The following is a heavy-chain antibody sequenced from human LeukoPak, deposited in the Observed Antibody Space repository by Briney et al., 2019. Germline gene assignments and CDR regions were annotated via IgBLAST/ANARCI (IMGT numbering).Heavy chain of an antibody. J-gene: IGHJ3*02. CDR2: IYPGDSDT. D-gene: IGHD2-2*01. CDR1: GYSFTNYW. V-gene: IGHV5-51*01. CDR3: ARQYCGSTSCYGPSDAFDI. Sequence: PGESLKISCEGSGYSFTNYWIGWVRQMPGKGLEWVGIIYPGDSDTRYSPSFQGQVTISADKSISTAYLQWSSLKASDIAMYYCARQYCGSTSCYGPSDAFDIWGQGTMVTVSS.